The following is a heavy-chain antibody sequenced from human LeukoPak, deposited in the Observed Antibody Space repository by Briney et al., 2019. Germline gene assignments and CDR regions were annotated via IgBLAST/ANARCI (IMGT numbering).Heavy chain of an antibody. CDR2: IYSGGNT. CDR3: ARTSGNYLFFDY. Sequence: GGSLRLSCAASGFTVSSNYMSWVRQAPGKGLEWVSVIYSGGNTYYADSVKGRFTISRDDSKNTLYLQMNSLRAEDTAVYYCARTSGNYLFFDYWGQGTLVTVSS. D-gene: IGHD1-26*01. V-gene: IGHV3-66*01. CDR1: GFTVSSNY. J-gene: IGHJ4*02.